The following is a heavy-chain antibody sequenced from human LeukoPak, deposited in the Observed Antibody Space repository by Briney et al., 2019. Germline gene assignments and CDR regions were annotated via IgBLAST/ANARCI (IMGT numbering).Heavy chain of an antibody. J-gene: IGHJ4*02. CDR1: GYSISSGYY. Sequence: SETLSLTCSVSGYSISSGYYWGWIRQPPGKGLEWIGSIYHSGSTYYNPSLKSRVTISVDTSKNQFSLNLSSVTAADTAVYYCARTDPYFGVADWGQGTLVTVSS. CDR2: IYHSGST. V-gene: IGHV4-38-2*02. D-gene: IGHD3-3*01. CDR3: ARTDPYFGVAD.